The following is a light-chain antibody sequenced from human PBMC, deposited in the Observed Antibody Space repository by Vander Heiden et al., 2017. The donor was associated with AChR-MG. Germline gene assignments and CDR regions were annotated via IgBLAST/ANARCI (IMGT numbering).Light chain of an antibody. CDR1: NSDVGGYDH. CDR2: DVT. Sequence: QSALTQPASVSGSPGQSITISCTGTNSDVGGYDHVSWYQQHPGKVPKLMIYDVTNRPSGVSNRFSASKSGNTASLTISGLQTEDEADYYCSSYTSSTSYVFGSGTKLTVL. CDR3: SSYTSSTSYV. J-gene: IGLJ1*01. V-gene: IGLV2-14*01.